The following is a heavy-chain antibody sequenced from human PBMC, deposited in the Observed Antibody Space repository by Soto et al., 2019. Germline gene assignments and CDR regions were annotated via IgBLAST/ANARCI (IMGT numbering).Heavy chain of an antibody. V-gene: IGHV3-23*01. D-gene: IGHD2-21*02. Sequence: GGSLRLSCAASGFTFSSYAMSWVRQAPGKGLEWVSAISGSGGSTYYADSVKGRFTISRDNSKNTLYLQMNSLRAEDTAVYYCAKEQYCGGDCYVGGAVSFDYWGQGTLVTV. J-gene: IGHJ4*02. CDR1: GFTFSSYA. CDR3: AKEQYCGGDCYVGGAVSFDY. CDR2: ISGSGGST.